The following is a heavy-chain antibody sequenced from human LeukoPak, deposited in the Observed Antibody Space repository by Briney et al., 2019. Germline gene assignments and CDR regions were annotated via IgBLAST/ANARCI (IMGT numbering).Heavy chain of an antibody. CDR3: ARSLTYYYDN. CDR2: INHSGST. V-gene: IGHV4-34*01. D-gene: IGHD3-9*01. Sequence: SETLSLTCAVYGGSFSGYYWSWIRQPPGKGLEWIGEINHSGSTNYNPSLKSRVTISVDTSKNQFSLKLSSVTAADTAVYYCARSLTYYYDNRGQGTLVTVSS. CDR1: GGSFSGYY. J-gene: IGHJ4*02.